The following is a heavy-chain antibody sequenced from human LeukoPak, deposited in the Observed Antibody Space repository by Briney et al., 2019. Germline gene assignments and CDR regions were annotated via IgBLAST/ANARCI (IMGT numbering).Heavy chain of an antibody. J-gene: IGHJ5*02. D-gene: IGHD6-19*01. CDR1: GFSLSTSGVG. V-gene: IGHV2-5*02. CDR2: IYWDDDK. Sequence: SGPTLVKPTQTLTLTCTFSGFSLSTSGVGVGWIRQPPGKALEWLALIYWDDDKRYSPSLKSRLTITKDTSKNQVVLTMTNMDPVDTATYYCALVIAVAGTGPGWFDPWGQGTLVTVSS. CDR3: ALVIAVAGTGPGWFDP.